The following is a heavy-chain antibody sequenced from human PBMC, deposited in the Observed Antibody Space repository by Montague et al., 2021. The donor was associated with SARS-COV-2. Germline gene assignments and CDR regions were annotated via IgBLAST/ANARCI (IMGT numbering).Heavy chain of an antibody. CDR2: INHSGST. D-gene: IGHD4-17*01. V-gene: IGHV4-34*01. Sequence: SETLSLTCAVYGGSFSGYYWDWIRQPPGKGLEWIGEINHSGSTNYNPSLKSRVTISVGTSKNQFSLKLSSVTAADTAVYYCARGITVTTFYYYYGMDVWGQGTTVTVSS. CDR1: GGSFSGYY. J-gene: IGHJ6*02. CDR3: ARGITVTTFYYYYGMDV.